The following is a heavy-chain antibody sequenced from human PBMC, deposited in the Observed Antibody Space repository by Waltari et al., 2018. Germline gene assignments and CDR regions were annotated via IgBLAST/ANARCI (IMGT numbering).Heavy chain of an antibody. CDR1: RYTLPRYV. CDR3: ARVLIWNYLGFDP. D-gene: IGHD1-7*01. Sequence: VPLVQSGAEVKKPGASVQGSCKASRYTLPRYVFTCGPPATGQGLEWMGWMNPNSGNTGYAQKFQGRVTMTRNTSISTAYMELSSLRSEDTAVYYCARVLIWNYLGFDPWGQGTLVTVSS. CDR2: MNPNSGNT. J-gene: IGHJ5*02. V-gene: IGHV1-8*01.